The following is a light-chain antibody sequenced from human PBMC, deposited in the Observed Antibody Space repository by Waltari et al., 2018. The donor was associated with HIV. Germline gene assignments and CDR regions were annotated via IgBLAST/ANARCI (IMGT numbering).Light chain of an antibody. V-gene: IGLV2-8*01. J-gene: IGLJ2*01. CDR1: SIAVGAYDL. CDR3: TSYVDNFGVL. CDR2: EVT. Sequence: QSALTRHLSASGSTGQSVPIPCTGTSIAVGAYDLVPWYQQHPGRAPNPLIYEVTTRPSGFPDRFSGSKSGNTASLTVSGLQAEDDGHYFCTSYVDNFGVLFGGGTKLAVL.